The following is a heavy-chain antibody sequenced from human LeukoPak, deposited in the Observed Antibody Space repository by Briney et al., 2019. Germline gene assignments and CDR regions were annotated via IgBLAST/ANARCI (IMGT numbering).Heavy chain of an antibody. CDR2: ISAYNGNT. CDR1: GYTFTSYG. Sequence: ASVKVSCKASGYTFTSYGISWVRQAPGQGLEWMGWISAYNGNTNYAQKLQGRVTMTTDTSTSTAYMELRSLRSDDTAVYYCASQSWDSSGYYFDYWGQGTLVTVSS. CDR3: ASQSWDSSGYYFDY. V-gene: IGHV1-18*01. J-gene: IGHJ4*02. D-gene: IGHD3-22*01.